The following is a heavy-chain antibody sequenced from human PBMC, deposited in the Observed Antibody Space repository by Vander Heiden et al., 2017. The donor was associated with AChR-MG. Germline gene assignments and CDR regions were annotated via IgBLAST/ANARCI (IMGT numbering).Heavy chain of an antibody. CDR3: ARDGAYCGGDCYSGWFDP. V-gene: IGHV1-69*01. D-gene: IGHD2-21*02. J-gene: IGHJ5*02. CDR2: IIPIFGTA. Sequence: GGIIPIFGTANYAQKFQGRVTITADESTSTAYMELSSVRSEDTAVYYCARDGAYCGGDCYSGWFDPWGQGTLVTVSS.